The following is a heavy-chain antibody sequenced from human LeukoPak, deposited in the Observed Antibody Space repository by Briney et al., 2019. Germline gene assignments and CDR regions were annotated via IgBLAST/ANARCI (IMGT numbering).Heavy chain of an antibody. D-gene: IGHD6-6*01. CDR3: ARHHRSISSSVAFDI. CDR2: IYYSGST. V-gene: IGHV4-59*01. CDR1: GGSISSYY. J-gene: IGHJ3*02. Sequence: PSETLSLTCTVSGGSISSYYWSWIRQPLGKGLEWIGYIYYSGSTNYNPSLKSRLTISVDTSKNQFSLKLSSVTAADTAVYYCARHHRSISSSVAFDIWGQGTMVTVSS.